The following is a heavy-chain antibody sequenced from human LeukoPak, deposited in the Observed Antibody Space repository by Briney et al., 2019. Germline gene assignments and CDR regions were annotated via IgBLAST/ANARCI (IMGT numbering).Heavy chain of an antibody. Sequence: GGSLRLSCAASGFTFSNYGMHWVRQAPGKGLEWVAVISYDGSNKYYADSVKGRFTTSKDNSKNTLYLQMNSLRAEDTAVYYCAKDLAYYYDSSGGYYYYYYGMDVWGQGTTVTVSS. V-gene: IGHV3-30*02. CDR1: GFTFSNYG. CDR3: AKDLAYYYDSSGGYYYYYYGMDV. D-gene: IGHD3-22*01. CDR2: ISYDGSNK. J-gene: IGHJ6*02.